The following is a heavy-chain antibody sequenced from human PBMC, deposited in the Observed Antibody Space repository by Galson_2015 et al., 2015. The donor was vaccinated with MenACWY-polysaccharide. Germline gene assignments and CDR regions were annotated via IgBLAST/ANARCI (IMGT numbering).Heavy chain of an antibody. CDR1: GGSISSSSYY. J-gene: IGHJ3*02. CDR3: ARDPRLNYYDSSGYYRPRGAFDI. V-gene: IGHV4-39*07. Sequence: SETLSLTCTVSGGSISSSSYYWGWIRQPPGKGLEWIGSIYYSGSTYYNPSLKSRVTISVDTSKNQFSLKLSSVTAADTAVYYCARDPRLNYYDSSGYYRPRGAFDIWGQGTMVTVSS. CDR2: IYYSGST. D-gene: IGHD3-22*01.